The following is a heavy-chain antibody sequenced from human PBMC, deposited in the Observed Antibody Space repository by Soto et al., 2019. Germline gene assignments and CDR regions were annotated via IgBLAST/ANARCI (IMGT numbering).Heavy chain of an antibody. J-gene: IGHJ4*02. V-gene: IGHV4-61*01. CDR2: IYYSGST. D-gene: IGHD3-9*01. Sequence: SETLSLTCTVSGGSVSSGSYYWSWIRQPPGKGLEWIGYIYYSGSTNYNPSLKSRVTTSVDTSKNQFSLKLSSVTAADTAVYYCARVRYYDILTGYSFDYWGQGTLVTVSS. CDR3: ARVRYYDILTGYSFDY. CDR1: GGSVSSGSYY.